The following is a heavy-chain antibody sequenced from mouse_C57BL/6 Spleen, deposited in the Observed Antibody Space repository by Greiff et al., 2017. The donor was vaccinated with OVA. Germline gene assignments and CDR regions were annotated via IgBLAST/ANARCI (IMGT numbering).Heavy chain of an antibody. CDR1: GFTFSSYA. Sequence: VQLVESGEGLVKPGGSLKLSCAASGFTFSSYAMSWVRQTPEKRLEWVAYISRGGAYIYYAATVKGRFTISRDNARNTLYLQMSSLKSEDTASYYCTRGEDYGNPFDYWGQGTTLTVSS. CDR2: ISRGGAYI. J-gene: IGHJ2*01. D-gene: IGHD2-1*01. V-gene: IGHV5-9-1*02. CDR3: TRGEDYGNPFDY.